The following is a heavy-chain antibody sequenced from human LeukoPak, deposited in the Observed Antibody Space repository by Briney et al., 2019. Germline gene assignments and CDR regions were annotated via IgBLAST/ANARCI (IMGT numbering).Heavy chain of an antibody. CDR2: INPNSGGT. Sequence: GAPVKVSCKASGFTFTDYYMHWVRQAPGQGLEWMGWINPNSGGTNYAQKFQGRVSMTRDTSIRTAYMELSSLRSDDTAVYYCAREDRYSYHFWGQGTLVTVSS. D-gene: IGHD5-18*01. CDR3: AREDRYSYHF. V-gene: IGHV1-2*02. J-gene: IGHJ4*02. CDR1: GFTFTDYY.